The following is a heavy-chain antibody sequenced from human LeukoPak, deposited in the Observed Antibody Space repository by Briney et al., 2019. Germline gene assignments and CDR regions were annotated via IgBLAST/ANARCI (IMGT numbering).Heavy chain of an antibody. CDR1: GFTFSSYA. CDR3: AREDDYGDYGFDY. CDR2: ISSSSSTI. Sequence: GGSLRLSCAASGFTFSSYAMSWVRQAPGKGLEWVSYISSSSSTIYYADSVKGRFTISRDNAKNSLYLQMNSLRAEDTAVYYCAREDDYGDYGFDYWGQGTLVTVSS. V-gene: IGHV3-48*01. D-gene: IGHD4-17*01. J-gene: IGHJ4*02.